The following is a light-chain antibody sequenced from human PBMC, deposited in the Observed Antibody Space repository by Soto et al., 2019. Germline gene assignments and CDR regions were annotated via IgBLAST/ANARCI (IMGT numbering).Light chain of an antibody. V-gene: IGKV1-5*03. Sequence: DIQMTQSPSTLSASVGDRVTITCRASQSISSWLAWYQQKPGKAPKLLIYKASSLESGDPSRFRGSGSGTEFTLTISSLQPDDFATYYCQQYNSYSQTFGQGTKVEIK. J-gene: IGKJ1*01. CDR1: QSISSW. CDR3: QQYNSYSQT. CDR2: KAS.